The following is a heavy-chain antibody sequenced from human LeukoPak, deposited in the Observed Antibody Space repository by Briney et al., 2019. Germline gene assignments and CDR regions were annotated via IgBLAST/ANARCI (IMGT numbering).Heavy chain of an antibody. CDR1: GGSFSGYY. V-gene: IGHV3-23*01. CDR2: ISGSGGST. Sequence: ETLSLTCAVYGGSFSGYYWSWVRQAPGKGLEWVSAISGSGGSTYYADSVKGRFTISRDNSKNTLYLQMNSLRAEDTAVYYCAKASSYYDSSGYYPTPNYFDYWGQGTLVTVSS. D-gene: IGHD3-22*01. J-gene: IGHJ4*02. CDR3: AKASSYYDSSGYYPTPNYFDY.